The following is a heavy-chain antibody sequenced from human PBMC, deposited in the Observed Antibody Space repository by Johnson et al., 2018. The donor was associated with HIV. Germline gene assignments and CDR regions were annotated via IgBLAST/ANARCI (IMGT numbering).Heavy chain of an antibody. V-gene: IGHV3-30*14. CDR1: GFTFSSYT. D-gene: IGHD1-26*01. J-gene: IGHJ3*02. CDR2: ISYDGSNK. CDR3: ARSSGSYLDDAFDI. Sequence: QVQLVESGGGVVRPGGSLRLSCATSGFTFSSYTMHWVRQAPGKGLEWVAVISYDGSNKYYADSVKGRFTISRDNSKNTLYLQMNSLRAEDTAVYYCARSSGSYLDDAFDIWGQGTMVTVSS.